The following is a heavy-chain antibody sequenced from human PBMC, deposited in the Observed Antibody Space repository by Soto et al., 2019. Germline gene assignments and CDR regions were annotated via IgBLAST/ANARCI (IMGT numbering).Heavy chain of an antibody. CDR1: GFTFSSYA. V-gene: IGHV3-23*01. CDR3: ANDAQCSGGSCYADRYFQH. D-gene: IGHD2-15*01. Sequence: PRGVLRLSCAASGFTFSSYAMSWVRQAPGKGLEWVSAISGSGGSTYYADSVKGRFTISRDNSKNTLYLQMNSLRAEDTAVYYCANDAQCSGGSCYADRYFQHWGQGTLVTVSS. J-gene: IGHJ1*01. CDR2: ISGSGGST.